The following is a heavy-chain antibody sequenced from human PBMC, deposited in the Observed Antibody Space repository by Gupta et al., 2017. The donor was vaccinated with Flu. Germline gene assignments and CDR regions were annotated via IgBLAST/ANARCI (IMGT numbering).Heavy chain of an antibody. V-gene: IGHV3-11*01. CDR2: ISSNGKNI. Sequence: QAPGKGMEWVSYISSNGKNIYYADSVKGRFTISRDNAKKSLFLQLNSLRAEDTAVYYCARDHGDSEVLPPDMMTYNWFDPWGQGTQVTVSS. J-gene: IGHJ5*02. CDR3: ARDHGDSEVLPPDMMTYNWFDP. D-gene: IGHD2-2*01.